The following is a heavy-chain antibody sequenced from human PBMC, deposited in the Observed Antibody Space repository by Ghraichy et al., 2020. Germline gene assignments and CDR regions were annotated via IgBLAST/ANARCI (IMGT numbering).Heavy chain of an antibody. Sequence: GGSLRLSCAASGFTFSSYAMTWVRQAPGKGLEWVSAISGSGGNTYYADSVEGRFTISRDNSKNTLYLQMNSLRAEDTAVYYCAKTSQAYRGGSCYSGQHFDYWGQGTLVTVSS. CDR2: ISGSGGNT. V-gene: IGHV3-23*01. D-gene: IGHD2-15*01. CDR3: AKTSQAYRGGSCYSGQHFDY. J-gene: IGHJ4*02. CDR1: GFTFSSYA.